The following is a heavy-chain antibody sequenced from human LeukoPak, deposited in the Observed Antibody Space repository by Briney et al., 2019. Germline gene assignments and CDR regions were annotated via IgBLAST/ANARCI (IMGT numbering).Heavy chain of an antibody. Sequence: NPGGSLRLSCAASGLTFDDYAMHWVRQAPGKGLGWVSGISWNSGSIGYADSVKGRFTISRDNAKNSLYLQMNSLRAEDTALYYCAKAPQWLSNLDYWGQGTLVTVSS. J-gene: IGHJ4*02. CDR1: GLTFDDYA. CDR3: AKAPQWLSNLDY. CDR2: ISWNSGSI. D-gene: IGHD6-19*01. V-gene: IGHV3-9*01.